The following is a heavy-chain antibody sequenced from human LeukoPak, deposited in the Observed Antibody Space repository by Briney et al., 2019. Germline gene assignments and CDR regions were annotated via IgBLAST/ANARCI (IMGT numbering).Heavy chain of an antibody. J-gene: IGHJ3*02. V-gene: IGHV4-59*01. CDR2: IYYSGST. CDR1: GDSISSYY. D-gene: IGHD4-17*01. Sequence: PSQTLSLTCAVSGDSISSYYWSWIRQPPGKGLEWIGYIYYSGSTNYNPSLKSRVTISVDTSKNQFSLKLSSVTAADTAVHYCARGLTVQNDAFDIWGQGTMVTVSS. CDR3: ARGLTVQNDAFDI.